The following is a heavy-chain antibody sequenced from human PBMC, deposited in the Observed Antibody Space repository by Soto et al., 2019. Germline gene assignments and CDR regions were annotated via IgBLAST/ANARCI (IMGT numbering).Heavy chain of an antibody. J-gene: IGHJ6*02. V-gene: IGHV6-1*01. Sequence: PSQTLSLTCAISGDSVSSNNAAWNWIRQSPSRGLEWLGRTYYKSKWYNDYAISVKSRITFNPDTSKNQFSLQLNSVTPEDTAVYYCARDYSNPGNSTNYGMDGWGQGTTVNVSS. CDR3: ARDYSNPGNSTNYGMDG. D-gene: IGHD6-13*01. CDR1: GDSVSSNNAA. CDR2: TYYKSKWYN.